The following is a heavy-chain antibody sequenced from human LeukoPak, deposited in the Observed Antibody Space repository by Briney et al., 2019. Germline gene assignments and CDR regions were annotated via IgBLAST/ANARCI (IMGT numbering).Heavy chain of an antibody. CDR2: IYSGGST. Sequence: GGSLRLSCAASGFTVSSNYMSWVRQAPGKGLEWVSVIYSGGSTYYADSVKGRFTISRVNSKNTLYLQMNSLRAEDTAVYYCARGTSLLPDNSGDAFDIWGQGTMVTVSS. CDR1: GFTVSSNY. J-gene: IGHJ3*02. V-gene: IGHV3-66*01. CDR3: ARGTSLLPDNSGDAFDI. D-gene: IGHD6-19*01.